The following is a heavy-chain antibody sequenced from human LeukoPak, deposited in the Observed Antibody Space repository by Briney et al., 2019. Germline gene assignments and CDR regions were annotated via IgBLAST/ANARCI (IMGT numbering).Heavy chain of an antibody. V-gene: IGHV5-51*01. Sequence: GESLKISCKGSGYSFTSYWIGWVRQMPGKGLEWMGIIYPGDSDTRYSPSFQGQVTISADKSISTAYLQWSSLKASDTAMYYCARVAAAGTGKLEAEYFQHWGQGTLVTVSS. CDR3: ARVAAAGTGKLEAEYFQH. CDR2: IYPGDSDT. J-gene: IGHJ1*01. D-gene: IGHD6-13*01. CDR1: GYSFTSYW.